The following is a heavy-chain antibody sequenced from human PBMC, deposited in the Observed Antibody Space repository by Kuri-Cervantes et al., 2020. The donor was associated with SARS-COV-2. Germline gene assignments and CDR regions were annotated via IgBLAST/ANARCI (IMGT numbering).Heavy chain of an antibody. D-gene: IGHD5-24*01. CDR3: ARGGEMATIMHRLDY. CDR1: GGTFSSYA. Sequence: SVKVSCKASGGTFSSYAISWVRQAPGQGLEWMGGIIPIFGTANYAQKFQGRVMITADESTSTAYMDLSSLRSEDTAVYYCARGGEMATIMHRLDYWGQGNLVTVSS. J-gene: IGHJ4*02. V-gene: IGHV1-69*13. CDR2: IIPIFGTA.